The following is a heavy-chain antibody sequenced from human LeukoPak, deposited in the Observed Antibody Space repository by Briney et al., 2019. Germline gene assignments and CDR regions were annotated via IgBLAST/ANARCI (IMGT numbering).Heavy chain of an antibody. V-gene: IGHV3-48*01. CDR3: AKDPPDVYDY. D-gene: IGHD1-14*01. CDR2: ISSSSTAI. J-gene: IGHJ4*02. Sequence: QSGGSLRLSCAASGFTFSTYSMNWVRQAPGKGLEWVSYISSSSTAIYYADSVKGRFTISRDNAKNSLYLQMNSLRAEDTAVYYCAKDPPDVYDYWGQGTLVTVSS. CDR1: GFTFSTYS.